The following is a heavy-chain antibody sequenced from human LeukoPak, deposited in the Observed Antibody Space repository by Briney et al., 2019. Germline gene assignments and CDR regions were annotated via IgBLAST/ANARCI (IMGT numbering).Heavy chain of an antibody. CDR3: AKGVSSIPVRGPLDY. CDR1: GFTFDNSD. D-gene: IGHD6-6*01. J-gene: IGHJ4*02. CDR2: ISWNSGTI. Sequence: PGGSLRLSCAASGFTFDNSDMYWVRQFPGKGLEWISGISWNSGTIDYASSVKGRFTISRDNAENSLYLQMNSLSTEDTAFYYCAKGVSSIPVRGPLDYWGQGALVTVSS. V-gene: IGHV3-9*01.